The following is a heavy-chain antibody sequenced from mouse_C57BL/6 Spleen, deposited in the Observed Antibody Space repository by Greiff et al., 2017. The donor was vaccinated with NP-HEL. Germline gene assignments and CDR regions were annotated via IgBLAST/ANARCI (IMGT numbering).Heavy chain of an antibody. J-gene: IGHJ2*01. V-gene: IGHV1-4*01. D-gene: IGHD1-1*01. CDR2: INPSSGYT. Sequence: QVQLQQSGAELARPGASVKMSCKASGYTFTSYTMHWVKQRPGQGLEWIGYINPSSGYTKYNQKFKDKATLTADKTSSTAYMQLSSLTSEDSAVYNWARSYYYGGSFDYGGQGTTLTVSS. CDR1: GYTFTSYT. CDR3: ARSYYYGGSFDY.